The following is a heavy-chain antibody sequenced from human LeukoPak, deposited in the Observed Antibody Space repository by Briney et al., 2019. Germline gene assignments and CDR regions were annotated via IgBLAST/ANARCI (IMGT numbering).Heavy chain of an antibody. V-gene: IGHV4-59*01. J-gene: IGHJ5*02. CDR2: IYYSGST. CDR1: GGSISSYY. Sequence: SETLSLTCTVSGGSISSYYWSWIRQPPGKGLEWIGYIYYSGSTNYNPSLKSRVTISVDTSKNQFSLKLSSVTAADTAVYYCASYSRGPQHNWFDPWGQGTLVTVSS. CDR3: ASYSRGPQHNWFDP. D-gene: IGHD6-13*01.